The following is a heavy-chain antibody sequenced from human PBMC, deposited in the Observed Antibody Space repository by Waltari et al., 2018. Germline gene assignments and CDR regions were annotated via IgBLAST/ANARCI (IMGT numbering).Heavy chain of an antibody. CDR2: IYHGGTT. CDR1: NFYISDGYY. Sequence: QVQLQESGPGLVKPSETLSLTCAVSNFYISDGYYWGWIRQSPGKGLEWIGSIYHGGTTHYNPSLESRVTISVDRSRNQFSLKVTSVSAADTAVYFCARDQRFLESLYPYYYALDAWGRGITVTVSS. D-gene: IGHD3-3*01. V-gene: IGHV4-38-2*02. CDR3: ARDQRFLESLYPYYYALDA. J-gene: IGHJ6*02.